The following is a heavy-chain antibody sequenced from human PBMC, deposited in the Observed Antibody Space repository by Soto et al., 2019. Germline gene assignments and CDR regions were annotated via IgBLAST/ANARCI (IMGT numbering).Heavy chain of an antibody. CDR1: GGSITSCTYY. CDR2: TYYTGGT. D-gene: IGHD5-18*01. J-gene: IGHJ4*02. Sequence: KPSGTLSLTCAVSGGSITSCTYYLGWIRRPPGKGLEWIGSTYYTGGTSYNPSLESRVTISVDTSKNQFSLKLSSVTAADTALYYCTRTNSPGYSLWVPDYWGQGTLVTAPQ. V-gene: IGHV4-39*01. CDR3: TRTNSPGYSLWVPDY.